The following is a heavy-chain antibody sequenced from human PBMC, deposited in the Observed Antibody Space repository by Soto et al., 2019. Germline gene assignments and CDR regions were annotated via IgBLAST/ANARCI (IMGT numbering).Heavy chain of an antibody. V-gene: IGHV3-23*01. CDR1: GFPFSSYA. CDR2: ISGSGDNT. J-gene: IGHJ4*02. CDR3: ARDRDSSGYYAYFDW. D-gene: IGHD3-22*01. Sequence: EVQLLESGGGLVQPGGSLGLSCAASGFPFSSYAMSWVRQAPGKGLEWVSLISGSGDNTYYTDSVKGRFTISRDNSKNTLSLQMHSLRVEDTAVYYCARDRDSSGYYAYFDWWGQGTLVTVSS.